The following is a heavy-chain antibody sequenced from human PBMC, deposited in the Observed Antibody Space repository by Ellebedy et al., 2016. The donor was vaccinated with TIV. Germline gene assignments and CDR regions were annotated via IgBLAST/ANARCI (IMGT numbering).Heavy chain of an antibody. CDR3: ARGSVPAAMQLHFDY. D-gene: IGHD2-2*01. CDR2: VNHSGST. CDR1: GGSLSGYY. V-gene: IGHV4-34*01. Sequence: SETLSLTCAVYGGSLSGYYWSRIRQSPGKGLEWIGEVNHSGSTNYDPSLKSRVTISVDTSKNQFSLKVSSVTAADTAVYYCARGSVPAAMQLHFDYWGQGTLVTVSS. J-gene: IGHJ4*02.